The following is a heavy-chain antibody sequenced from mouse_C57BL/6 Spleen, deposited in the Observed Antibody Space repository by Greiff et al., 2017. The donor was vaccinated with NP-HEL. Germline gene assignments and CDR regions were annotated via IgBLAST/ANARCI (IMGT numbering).Heavy chain of an antibody. Sequence: EVQLQQSGPELVKPGASVKIPCKASGYTFTDYNMDWVKQSHGKSLEWIGDINPNNGGTIYNQKFKGKATLTVDKSSSTAYMGLRSLTSEDTAVYYCARGNWDWYFDVWGTGTTVTVSS. CDR3: ARGNWDWYFDV. CDR2: INPNNGGT. J-gene: IGHJ1*03. D-gene: IGHD4-1*01. V-gene: IGHV1-18*01. CDR1: GYTFTDYN.